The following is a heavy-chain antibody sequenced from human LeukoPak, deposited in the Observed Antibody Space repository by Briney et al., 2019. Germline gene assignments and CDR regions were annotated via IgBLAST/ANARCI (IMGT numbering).Heavy chain of an antibody. CDR2: VLFDGRNS. D-gene: IGHD5-18*01. CDR1: GFTFSDYA. Sequence: GKSLRLSCAASGFTFSDYAMHWVRQAPARGLEWVVVVLFDGRNSYYADSLKGRFTFPRDNSKNTLYLVMDRLRPQDRPVFPCSRDYGYRYGNYCYYVMDVWGQGTTVTVSS. CDR3: SRDYGYRYGNYCYYVMDV. V-gene: IGHV3-30*04. J-gene: IGHJ6*02.